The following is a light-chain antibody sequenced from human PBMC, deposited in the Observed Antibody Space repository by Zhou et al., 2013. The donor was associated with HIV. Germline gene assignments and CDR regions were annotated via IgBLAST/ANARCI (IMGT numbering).Light chain of an antibody. CDR2: AAS. V-gene: IGKV1-39*01. J-gene: IGKJ2*01. CDR3: QQSYSTLMYT. CDR1: QSISSW. Sequence: DIQMTQSPSTLSASVGDRVTITCRASQSISSWLAWYQQKPGKAPKILIYAASSLQSGVPSRFSGSGSGTDFTLTISSLQPEDFATYYCQQSYSTLMYTFGQGTKLEIK.